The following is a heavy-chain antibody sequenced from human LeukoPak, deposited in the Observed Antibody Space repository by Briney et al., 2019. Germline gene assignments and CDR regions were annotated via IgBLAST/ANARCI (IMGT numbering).Heavy chain of an antibody. CDR2: INHSGST. CDR3: ARGVSTVTTEVYYFDY. D-gene: IGHD4-17*01. CDR1: GGSFSGYY. V-gene: IGHV4-34*01. J-gene: IGHJ4*02. Sequence: SETLSLTCAVYGGSFSGYYWSWIRQPPGKGLEWIGEINHSGSTNYNPPLKSRVTISVDTSKNQFSLKLSSVTAADTAVYYCARGVSTVTTEVYYFDYWGQGTLVTVSS.